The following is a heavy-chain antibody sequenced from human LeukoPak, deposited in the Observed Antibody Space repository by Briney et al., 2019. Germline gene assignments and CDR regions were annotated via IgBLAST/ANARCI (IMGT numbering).Heavy chain of an antibody. Sequence: KPSETLSLTCTVSGDSISSGYYWGWIRQPPGRGLEWIGSIHHSGSSYYDPSLKSRVTISVDTSKNQFSLELSSVTAADTAVHYCARYYDGSGSPRFDPWGQGTLVTVSS. CDR3: ARYYDGSGSPRFDP. CDR2: IHHSGSS. CDR1: GDSISSGYY. D-gene: IGHD3-22*01. J-gene: IGHJ5*02. V-gene: IGHV4-38-2*02.